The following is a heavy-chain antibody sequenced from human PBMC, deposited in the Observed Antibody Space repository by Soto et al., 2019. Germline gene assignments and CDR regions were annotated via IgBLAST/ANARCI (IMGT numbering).Heavy chain of an antibody. CDR3: ARDGRAQPACSDY. CDR1: GGTFSSYT. Sequence: SVKVSCKASGGTFSSYTISWVRQAPGQGLEWMGRIIPILGIANYAQKFQGRVTITADKSTSTAYMELSSLRSEDTAVYYCARDGRAQPACSDYRGKGPLVTVSS. V-gene: IGHV1-69*04. J-gene: IGHJ4*02. D-gene: IGHD1-26*01. CDR2: IIPILGIA.